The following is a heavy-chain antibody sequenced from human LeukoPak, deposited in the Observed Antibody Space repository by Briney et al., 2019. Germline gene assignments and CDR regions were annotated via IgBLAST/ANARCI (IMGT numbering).Heavy chain of an antibody. CDR1: GYTFTGYY. V-gene: IGHV1-2*02. J-gene: IGHJ4*02. D-gene: IGHD5-24*01. CDR3: ARVDRWLQTWYFDY. Sequence: ASVKVSCKASGYTFTGYYMHWVRQAPGQGLEWMGWINPNSGGTNYAQKFQGRVTMTRDTSISTAYMELSRLRSDDTAVYYCARVDRWLQTWYFDYWGQGTLVTVSS. CDR2: INPNSGGT.